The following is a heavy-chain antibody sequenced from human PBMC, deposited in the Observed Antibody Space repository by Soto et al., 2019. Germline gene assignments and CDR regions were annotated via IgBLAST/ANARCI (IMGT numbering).Heavy chain of an antibody. CDR3: VERITMVRGVRAGYYGRHV. D-gene: IGHD3-10*01. Sequence: QVQLVQSGAEVKKPGSSVKVSCKASGGTFSSYTLSWVRQAPGQGLEWMGRILPIHGLAHYAQKFQGRVTVTADKSTSTACMRLSRLRSEDTVVYYCVERITMVRGVRAGYYGRHVWGEGTTVTVSS. CDR1: GGTFSSYT. CDR2: ILPIHGLA. V-gene: IGHV1-69*02. J-gene: IGHJ6*04.